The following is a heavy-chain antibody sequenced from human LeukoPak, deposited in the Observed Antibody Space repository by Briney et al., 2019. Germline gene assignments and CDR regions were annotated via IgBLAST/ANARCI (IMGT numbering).Heavy chain of an antibody. J-gene: IGHJ3*02. D-gene: IGHD3-22*01. Sequence: GGSLRLSCAASGFTFSSYAMSWVRQAPGKGLEWVSAISGSGGSTYYADSVKGRFTISRDNSKNTLYLQMNSLRAEDTAVYYCASPGTMIVVVHDAFDIWGQGTMVTVSS. V-gene: IGHV3-23*01. CDR3: ASPGTMIVVVHDAFDI. CDR2: ISGSGGST. CDR1: GFTFSSYA.